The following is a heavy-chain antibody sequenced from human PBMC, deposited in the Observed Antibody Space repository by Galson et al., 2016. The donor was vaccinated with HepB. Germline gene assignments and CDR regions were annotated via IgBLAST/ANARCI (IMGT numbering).Heavy chain of an antibody. CDR3: AKTIAMHGTGWREVDS. CDR1: GFNPRSDN. V-gene: IGHV3-23*01. D-gene: IGHD4/OR15-4a*01. J-gene: IGHJ4*02. CDR2: ISGSGGST. Sequence: SLRLSCAASGFNPRSDNMSWVRQAPGKGLEWVSAISGSGGSTYYADSVKGRFTISKDNSKNTLYLQMDSLRVEDTAVYYCAKTIAMHGTGWREVDSWGQGTLVTVSS.